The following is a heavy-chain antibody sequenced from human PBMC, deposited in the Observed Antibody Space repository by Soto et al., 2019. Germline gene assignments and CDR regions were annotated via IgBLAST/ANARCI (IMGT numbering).Heavy chain of an antibody. CDR2: IDPSDSYT. Sequence: GESLKISCKGSGYSFTSYWISWVRQMPGKGLEWMGRIDPSDSYTNYSPSFQGHVTISADTSISTAYLQWSSLKASDTAMYYCATPFSSYDFWGGYDAFDIWGQGTMVTVSS. CDR3: ATPFSSYDFWGGYDAFDI. CDR1: GYSFTSYW. D-gene: IGHD3-3*01. J-gene: IGHJ3*02. V-gene: IGHV5-10-1*01.